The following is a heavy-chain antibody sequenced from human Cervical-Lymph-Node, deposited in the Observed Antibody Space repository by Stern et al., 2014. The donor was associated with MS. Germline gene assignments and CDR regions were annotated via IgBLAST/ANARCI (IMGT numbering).Heavy chain of an antibody. CDR1: GFTFSSFN. D-gene: IGHD2-8*01. Sequence: VHLVESGGGVVQPGGSLRLSCAASGFTFSSFNIHWVRQAPGKGLDWVTVISYGGTEKNYADSVRGRFSVSRDNSKNTVYLEMSSLRPEDTARYFCARARSTNGVLDSWGQGTLVTVSS. V-gene: IGHV3-30*03. CDR3: ARARSTNGVLDS. CDR2: ISYGGTEK. J-gene: IGHJ4*02.